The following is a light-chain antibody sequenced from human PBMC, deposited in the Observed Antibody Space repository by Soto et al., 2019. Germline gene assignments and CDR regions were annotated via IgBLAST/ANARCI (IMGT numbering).Light chain of an antibody. CDR3: QQYNNWWT. Sequence: EIVMTQSPATLSVSPGERATLSCRASQSISNNLAWYHQRPGQAPRLLISGASTRATGIPARFSGSGSGTEFTLTISSLQSEDFAVYYCQQYNNWWTFGQGTKVEIK. CDR2: GAS. CDR1: QSISNN. J-gene: IGKJ1*01. V-gene: IGKV3-15*01.